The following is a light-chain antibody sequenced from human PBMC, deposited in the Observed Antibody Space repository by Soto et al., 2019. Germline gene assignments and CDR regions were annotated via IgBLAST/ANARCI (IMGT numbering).Light chain of an antibody. V-gene: IGKV3-20*01. CDR3: QKYVSSPWA. CDR1: QSVSSSF. CDR2: GAS. J-gene: IGKJ1*01. Sequence: EIVLAQSPVTLSLSPGESATISCRASQSVSSSFLAWYQQKAGQAPRLLIYGASRRATGIPDRFSGSGSRPDFTLTISRLEPEDFSVYYCQKYVSSPWAFGQVTKVQI.